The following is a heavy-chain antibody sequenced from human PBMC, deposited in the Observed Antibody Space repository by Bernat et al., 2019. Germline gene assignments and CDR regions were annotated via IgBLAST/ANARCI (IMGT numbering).Heavy chain of an antibody. CDR1: GGSISSSSYY. CDR3: ARLYYFDSSCYYSPAYYFDS. Sequence: QLQLQESGPGLVKPSETLSLTCTVSGGSISSSSYYWGWIRQPPRKGLERIGSNYYSGTKYYHPSLKSRVTISVDTSKNQFSLKLYSVTAADTAVYYCARLYYFDSSCYYSPAYYFDSWGQGTLVTVSS. V-gene: IGHV4-39*01. J-gene: IGHJ4*02. CDR2: NYYSGTK. D-gene: IGHD3-22*01.